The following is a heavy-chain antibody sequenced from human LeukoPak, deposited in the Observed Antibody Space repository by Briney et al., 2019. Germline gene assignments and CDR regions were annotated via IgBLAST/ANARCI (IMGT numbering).Heavy chain of an antibody. V-gene: IGHV3-33*01. Sequence: GGSLRLSCAASGYTFSRHGIHWVRQAPGKGLEWVAVVWYDGRNRDYADSVKGRFTISRDNSNSLTSLQMNNLTTEDTAAYYCAREKFDSWGQGTLVIVSP. CDR3: AREKFDS. CDR2: VWYDGRNR. J-gene: IGHJ5*01. CDR1: GYTFSRHG.